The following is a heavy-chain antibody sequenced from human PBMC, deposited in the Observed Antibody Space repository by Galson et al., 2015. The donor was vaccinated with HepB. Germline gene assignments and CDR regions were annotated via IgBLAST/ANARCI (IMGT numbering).Heavy chain of an antibody. Sequence: SLRLSCAASGFTFSSYSMHWVRQAPGKGLEWVAVIWYDGSNKYYADSVKGRFTISRDNSKNTLYLQMNSLRAEDTAVYYCARGSSGYWSAAFDIWGQGTMVTVSS. CDR3: ARGSSGYWSAAFDI. CDR1: GFTFSSYS. D-gene: IGHD3-22*01. J-gene: IGHJ3*02. CDR2: IWYDGSNK. V-gene: IGHV3-33*08.